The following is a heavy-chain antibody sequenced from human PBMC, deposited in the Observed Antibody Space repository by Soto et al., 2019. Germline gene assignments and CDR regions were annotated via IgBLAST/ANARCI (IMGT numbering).Heavy chain of an antibody. CDR2: ISGSGGST. CDR3: AKEPMRSLTVRTQYYYGSGSYNYFDY. CDR1: GFTFSSYA. J-gene: IGHJ4*02. Sequence: EVQLLESGGGLVQPGGSLRLSCAASGFTFSSYAMSWVRQDPGKGLEWVSAISGSGGSTYYADSVKGRFTISRDNSKNTLYLQMNSLRAEDTAVYYCAKEPMRSLTVRTQYYYGSGSYNYFDYWGQETLVTVSS. D-gene: IGHD3-10*01. V-gene: IGHV3-23*01.